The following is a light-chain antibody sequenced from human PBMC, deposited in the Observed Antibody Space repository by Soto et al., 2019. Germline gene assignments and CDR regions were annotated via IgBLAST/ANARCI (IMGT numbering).Light chain of an antibody. CDR2: ASS. J-gene: IGKJ1*01. Sequence: DIQMTQSPSSLSASVGDRVTITCRSSQNIVSYLNWYQLKPGKAPKLLIYASSNLHRGVPSRFSGSGSGTDFTLTISTRQPEDSAIYVCQQSSTTPLTFGQGTKVEIK. CDR1: QNIVSY. CDR3: QQSSTTPLT. V-gene: IGKV1-39*01.